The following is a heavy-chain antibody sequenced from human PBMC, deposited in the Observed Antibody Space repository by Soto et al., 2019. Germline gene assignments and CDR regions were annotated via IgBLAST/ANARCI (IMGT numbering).Heavy chain of an antibody. V-gene: IGHV3-23*01. J-gene: IGHJ6*02. Sequence: EVQLLESGGGLVQPGGSLRLSCAASGFTFSSYAMSWVRQAPGKGLEWVSTISGNGGTTYYADSVKVRFTISRDNSKNTLYLQMNSLRAEDTAVYYCAKDARATYGMDVWGQGTTVTVSS. CDR3: AKDARATYGMDV. CDR2: ISGNGGTT. CDR1: GFTFSSYA.